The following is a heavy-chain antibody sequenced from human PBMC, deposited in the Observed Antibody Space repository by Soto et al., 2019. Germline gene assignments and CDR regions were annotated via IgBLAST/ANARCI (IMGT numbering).Heavy chain of an antibody. Sequence: QVQLQESGPGLVKPSETLSLTCTVSGGSISSYYWSWIRQPPGKGLEWIGYIYYSGSSNYNPSLTSRVTISVDTSKNQFSLKLSSVTAADTAVYYCARQLYGDYDWYFDLWGRGTLVTVSS. V-gene: IGHV4-59*08. J-gene: IGHJ2*01. CDR1: GGSISSYY. CDR3: ARQLYGDYDWYFDL. CDR2: IYYSGSS. D-gene: IGHD4-17*01.